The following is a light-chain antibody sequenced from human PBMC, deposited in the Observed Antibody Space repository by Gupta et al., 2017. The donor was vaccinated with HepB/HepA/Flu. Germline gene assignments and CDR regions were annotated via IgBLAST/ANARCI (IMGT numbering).Light chain of an antibody. V-gene: IGKV1-39*01. J-gene: IGKJ1*01. Sequence: DIQLTQSSPSLSASVGDRVTITCRASQSISSYLNWYQQKPGKAPKLLIYAASSLESGVPSRFSGSGSGTDFTLTISSLQPEDVATYYCQQDYSTSFTFGQGTKVEIK. CDR2: AAS. CDR3: QQDYSTSFT. CDR1: QSISSY.